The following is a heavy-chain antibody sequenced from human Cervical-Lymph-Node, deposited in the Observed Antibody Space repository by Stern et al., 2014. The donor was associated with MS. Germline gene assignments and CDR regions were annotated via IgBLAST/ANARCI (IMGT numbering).Heavy chain of an antibody. CDR1: GFTFSSHG. Sequence: QMQLVQSGGGVVQPGRSLRLSCAASGFTFSSHGMHWVRQAPGKGLEWVAVIWYDGSNKYYADSVKGRFTISRDNSKNTLYLQMNSLRVEDTAVYYCARGAELVGATPVLDYYYGMDVWGQGTTVTVSS. V-gene: IGHV3-33*01. J-gene: IGHJ6*02. CDR3: ARGAELVGATPVLDYYYGMDV. D-gene: IGHD1-26*01. CDR2: IWYDGSNK.